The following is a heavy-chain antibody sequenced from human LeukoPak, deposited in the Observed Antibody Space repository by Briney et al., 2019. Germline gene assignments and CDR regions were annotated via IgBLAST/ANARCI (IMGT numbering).Heavy chain of an antibody. V-gene: IGHV3-74*01. CDR3: VSFYETY. J-gene: IGHJ4*02. Sequence: GGSLRLSCAASGNYWMHWVRQAPGKGLVWVSHINSDGSWTSYADSVKGRFTISKDNAKNTVYMQMNNLRAEDTAVYYCVSFYETYWGRGTLVTVSS. D-gene: IGHD2-2*01. CDR1: GNYW. CDR2: INSDGSWT.